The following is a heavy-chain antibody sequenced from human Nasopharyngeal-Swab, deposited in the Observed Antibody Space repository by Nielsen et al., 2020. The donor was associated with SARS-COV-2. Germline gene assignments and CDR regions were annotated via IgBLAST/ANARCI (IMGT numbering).Heavy chain of an antibody. D-gene: IGHD2-15*01. Sequence: GESMKISCAASGFTFDDYGMSWVRQAPGKGLELVSGINWNGGSTGYADSVKGRFTISRDNAKNSLYLQMNSLRTEDTALYPCAREGGYCSGGSCPYYGMDVWDQGTTVTSP. CDR3: AREGGYCSGGSCPYYGMDV. V-gene: IGHV3-20*01. CDR1: GFTFDDYG. J-gene: IGHJ6*02. CDR2: INWNGGST.